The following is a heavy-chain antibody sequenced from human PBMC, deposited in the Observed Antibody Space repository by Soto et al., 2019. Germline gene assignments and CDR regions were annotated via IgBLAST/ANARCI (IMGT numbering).Heavy chain of an antibody. V-gene: IGHV1-69*01. CDR2: ILPMSETT. J-gene: IGHJ3*02. D-gene: IGHD3-3*01. CDR1: GGAFSSYG. Sequence: QVQLVQSGAEVKKPGSSVKISCKSSGGAFSSYGLGWVRQAPGQGLEWMGGILPMSETTKYAQKFQGRVTITADQSTTTAYLGLSSLKSDDTAVYYCARDRVVTIFGRGGGEGLDIWGQGTMVTVSS. CDR3: ARDRVVTIFGRGGGEGLDI.